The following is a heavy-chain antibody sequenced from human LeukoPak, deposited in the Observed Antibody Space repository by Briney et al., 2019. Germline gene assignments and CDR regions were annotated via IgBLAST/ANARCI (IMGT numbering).Heavy chain of an antibody. J-gene: IGHJ4*02. CDR1: GGSISSYY. V-gene: IGHV4-4*07. Sequence: SETLSLTCTVSGGSISSYYWSWIRQPAGKGLEWIGRIYSSGSTNYNPSLKSRVTMSVDTSKNQFSLNLSSVTAADTALYYCTRGFRSSFSDQWGQGTLVTVSS. D-gene: IGHD1-26*01. CDR3: TRGFRSSFSDQ. CDR2: IYSSGST.